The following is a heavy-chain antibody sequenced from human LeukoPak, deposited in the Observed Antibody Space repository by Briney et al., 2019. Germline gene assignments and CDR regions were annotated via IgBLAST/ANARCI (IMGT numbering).Heavy chain of an antibody. D-gene: IGHD4-17*01. V-gene: IGHV3-64*01. Sequence: GGSLRLSCAASGFPFSSYAMHWVRQARGKGLGYVPANSCYGSRIYYAHSMNSRFTISRDNSQNTLYLQMGSVRAEDMAVYYCARDRRATVTTFWFDPWGQGTLVTVSS. CDR2: NSCYGSRI. J-gene: IGHJ5*02. CDR1: GFPFSSYA. CDR3: ARDRRATVTTFWFDP.